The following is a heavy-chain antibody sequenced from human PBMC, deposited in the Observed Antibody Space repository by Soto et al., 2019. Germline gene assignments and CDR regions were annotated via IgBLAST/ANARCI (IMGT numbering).Heavy chain of an antibody. CDR1: GDSVSSNSAA. J-gene: IGHJ6*02. Sequence: SQTLSLTCAISGDSVSSNSAAWNWIRQSPSRGLEWLGRTYYRSKWYNDYAVSVKSRITINPDTSKNQFSLQLNSVTPEDTAVYYCARVSRVWYSSGWYSTKGYYYYYGMDVWGQGXTVTVYS. D-gene: IGHD6-19*01. V-gene: IGHV6-1*01. CDR2: TYYRSKWYN. CDR3: ARVSRVWYSSGWYSTKGYYYYYGMDV.